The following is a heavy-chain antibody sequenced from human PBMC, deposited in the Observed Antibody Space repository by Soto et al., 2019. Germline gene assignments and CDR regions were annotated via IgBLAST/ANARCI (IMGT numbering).Heavy chain of an antibody. CDR2: ISSSSSYI. J-gene: IGHJ5*02. CDR1: GFTFSSYS. Sequence: GGSLRLSCAASGFTFSSYSMNWVRQASGKGLEWVSSISSSSSYIYYADSLKGRFTISRDNAKNSLYLQMNSLRAEDTAVYYCARDALVYATNWFDPWGQGTLVTVSS. V-gene: IGHV3-21*01. CDR3: ARDALVYATNWFDP. D-gene: IGHD2-8*01.